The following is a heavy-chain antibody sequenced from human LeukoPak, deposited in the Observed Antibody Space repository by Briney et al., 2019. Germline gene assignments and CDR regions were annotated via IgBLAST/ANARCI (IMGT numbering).Heavy chain of an antibody. D-gene: IGHD4-17*01. CDR2: ISGSGGST. J-gene: IGHJ5*02. CDR1: GFTFSSYA. V-gene: IGHV3-23*01. Sequence: PGGSLRLSCAASGFTFSSYAMSWVRQAPGKGLEWVSAISGSGGSTYYADSVKGRLTISRDNSKNTLYLQMNSLRAEDTAVYYCAKALSGDYEHWFDPWGQGTLVTVSS. CDR3: AKALSGDYEHWFDP.